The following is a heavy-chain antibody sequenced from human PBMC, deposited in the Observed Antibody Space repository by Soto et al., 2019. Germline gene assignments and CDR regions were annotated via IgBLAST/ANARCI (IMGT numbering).Heavy chain of an antibody. J-gene: IGHJ1*01. CDR2: IIPIFGTA. D-gene: IGHD3-22*01. V-gene: IGHV1-69*01. Sequence: QVQLVQSGAEVKKPGSSVKVSCKASGGTFSSYAISWVRQAPGQGLEWMGGIIPIFGTANYAQKFQGRVTITAYESTSTAYMELSSLRSEDTAVYYCAGVDPDYYDSSLAAEYFQHWGQGTLVTVSS. CDR3: AGVDPDYYDSSLAAEYFQH. CDR1: GGTFSSYA.